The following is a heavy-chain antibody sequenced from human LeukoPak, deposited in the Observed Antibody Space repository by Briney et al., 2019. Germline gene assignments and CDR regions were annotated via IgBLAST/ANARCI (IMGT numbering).Heavy chain of an antibody. CDR3: ARIITIFGVVIHDWYFDL. D-gene: IGHD3-3*01. Sequence: GGSLRLSCAASGFTFSSYWMSWVRQAPREGRGWVANIKQDGSEKYYVDSVKGRFTISRDNAKNALYLQMNSLRAEDTAVYYCARIITIFGVVIHDWYFDLWGRGTLVTVSS. CDR1: GFTFSSYW. J-gene: IGHJ2*01. CDR2: IKQDGSEK. V-gene: IGHV3-7*01.